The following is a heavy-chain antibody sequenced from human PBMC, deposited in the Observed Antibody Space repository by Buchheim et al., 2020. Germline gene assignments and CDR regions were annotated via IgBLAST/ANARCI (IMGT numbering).Heavy chain of an antibody. CDR1: GFTFSSYG. V-gene: IGHV3-33*01. D-gene: IGHD6-13*01. CDR2: IWYDGSNK. Sequence: QVQLVESGGGVVQPGRSLRLSCAASGFTFSSYGMHWVRQAPGKGLEWVAVIWYDGSNKYYADSVKGRFTISRDNSKNPLYLQMNSLRAEDTAVYYCAREFIAAAGSRYYYYGMDVWGQGTT. J-gene: IGHJ6*02. CDR3: AREFIAAAGSRYYYYGMDV.